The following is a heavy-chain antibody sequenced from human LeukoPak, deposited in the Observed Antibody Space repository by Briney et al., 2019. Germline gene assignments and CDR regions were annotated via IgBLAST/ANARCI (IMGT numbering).Heavy chain of an antibody. Sequence: GGSLRLSCVASGFTLSNYDMSWVRQAPGKGLAWVSATSGRGGRTYYADSVKGRFTISRDNAKNSLYLQMNSLRAEDTALYYCARHLGLWFGELLIPGAFDIWGQGTMVTVSS. CDR3: ARHLGLWFGELLIPGAFDI. D-gene: IGHD3-10*01. J-gene: IGHJ3*02. CDR2: TSGRGGRT. CDR1: GFTLSNYD. V-gene: IGHV3-23*01.